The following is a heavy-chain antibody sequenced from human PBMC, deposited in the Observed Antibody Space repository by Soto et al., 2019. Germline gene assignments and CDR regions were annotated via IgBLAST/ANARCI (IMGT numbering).Heavy chain of an antibody. CDR1: GGSISSSSYY. Sequence: QLQLQESGPGLVKPSETLSLTCTVSGGSISSSSYYWGWIRQPPGKGLEWIGSIYYSGSTYYNLSLKRRVTIAGETSKHQFSLELISVTAADTALYYCARQYSSSWEGNSFDPWGQGTLITVSS. CDR2: IYYSGST. CDR3: ARQYSSSWEGNSFDP. J-gene: IGHJ5*02. V-gene: IGHV4-39*01. D-gene: IGHD6-13*01.